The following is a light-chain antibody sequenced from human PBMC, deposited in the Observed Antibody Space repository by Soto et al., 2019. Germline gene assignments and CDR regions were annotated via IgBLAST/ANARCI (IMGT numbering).Light chain of an antibody. CDR3: QQYNNWPRT. CDR1: QSIADS. Sequence: DMVITHSPATLSVSPREGATLSCRASQSIADSLAWYQQKPGQAPRLLIYDASSRATGVPARFSGSGSGTDFTLTISSLQPEDFAVYYCQQYNNWPRTFGQGTKVDIK. J-gene: IGKJ1*01. V-gene: IGKV3D-15*01. CDR2: DAS.